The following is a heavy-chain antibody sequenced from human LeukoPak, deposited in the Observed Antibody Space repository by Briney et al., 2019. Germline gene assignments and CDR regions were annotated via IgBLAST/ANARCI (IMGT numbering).Heavy chain of an antibody. CDR3: ARRNYYSSGSYINWFDP. D-gene: IGHD3-10*01. CDR1: GDSISSYY. Sequence: SETLSLTCNVSGDSISSYYSSWIRQPPGEGLEWIGSISYSGSTDYNPSLKSRVTVSVDTSKSQLSLELSSVTATDTAVYYCARRNYYSSGSYINWFDPWGQGTLVAVSS. CDR2: ISYSGST. J-gene: IGHJ5*02. V-gene: IGHV4-59*08.